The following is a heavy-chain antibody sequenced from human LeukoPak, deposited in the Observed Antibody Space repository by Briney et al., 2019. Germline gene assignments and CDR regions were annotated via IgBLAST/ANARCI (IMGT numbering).Heavy chain of an antibody. J-gene: IGHJ4*02. CDR2: ISSSSSTI. CDR1: GFTFSSYS. CDR3: ARDFYSSSWAY. D-gene: IGHD6-13*01. Sequence: PGGSLRLSCAASGFTFSSYSMNWVRQAPGKGLEWVSYISSSSSTIYYADSVKGRFTISRDNAKNSLYLQMNSLRAEDTAVYYCARDFYSSSWAYWGQGTLVTVSS. V-gene: IGHV3-48*01.